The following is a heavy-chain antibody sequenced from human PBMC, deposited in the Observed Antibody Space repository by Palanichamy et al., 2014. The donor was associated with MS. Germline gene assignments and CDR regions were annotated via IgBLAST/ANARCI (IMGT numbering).Heavy chain of an antibody. J-gene: IGHJ4*02. V-gene: IGHV1-18*01. CDR3: ARAPYEIHFYYDSTGDLPHFDN. Sequence: QVQLVQSGGEVKKPGASVKVSCKPSGYTFTNYGISWVRQAPGQGPEWMGWISAHNGNTNYAQKFQGRVTMTTDTSTRTAHMELRSLTSDDTAVYYCARAPYEIHFYYDSTGDLPHFDNWGQGTLVTVSS. D-gene: IGHD3-22*01. CDR2: ISAHNGNT. CDR1: GYTFTNYG.